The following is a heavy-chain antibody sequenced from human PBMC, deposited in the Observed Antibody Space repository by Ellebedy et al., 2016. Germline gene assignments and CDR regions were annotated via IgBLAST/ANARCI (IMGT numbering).Heavy chain of an antibody. J-gene: IGHJ6*02. CDR3: ARVLSIDEDV. Sequence: SETLPLTCTVSGGSISSGGYYWSWIRQHPGKGLEWIGYIYYSGSTYYNPSLKSRVTISVDTSKNQFSLKLSSVTAADTAVYYCARVLSIDEDVWGQGTTVTVSS. D-gene: IGHD3-16*02. V-gene: IGHV4-31*03. CDR2: IYYSGST. CDR1: GGSISSGGYY.